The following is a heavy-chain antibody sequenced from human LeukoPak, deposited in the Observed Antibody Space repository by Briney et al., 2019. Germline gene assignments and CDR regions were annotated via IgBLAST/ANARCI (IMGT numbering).Heavy chain of an antibody. D-gene: IGHD2-15*01. CDR1: GDTFSDYY. CDR3: ARADVVVVAATLYYYGMDV. V-gene: IGHV3-11*01. CDR2: ISSSGSTI. Sequence: NAGGSLRLSCAASGDTFSDYYMSWIRQAPGKGLEWVSYISSSGSTIYYADSVKGRFTISRDNAKNSLYLQMNSLRAEDTAVYYCARADVVVVAATLYYYGMDVWGQGTTVTVSS. J-gene: IGHJ6*02.